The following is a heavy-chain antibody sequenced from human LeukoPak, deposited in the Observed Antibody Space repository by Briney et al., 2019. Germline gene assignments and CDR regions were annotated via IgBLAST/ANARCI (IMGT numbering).Heavy chain of an antibody. CDR2: IIPIFGTA. CDR3: AVDSSGSLYYFDY. J-gene: IGHJ4*02. CDR1: GGAFISYA. V-gene: IGHV1-69*05. D-gene: IGHD3-22*01. Sequence: SVKVSCKASGGAFISYAISWVRQAPGQGLEWMGGIIPIFGTANYAQKFQGRVTITTDESTSTAYMELSSLRSEDTAVYYCAVDSSGSLYYFDYWGQGTLVTVSS.